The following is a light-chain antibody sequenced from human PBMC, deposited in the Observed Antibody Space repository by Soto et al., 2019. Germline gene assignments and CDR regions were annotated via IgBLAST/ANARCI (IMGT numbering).Light chain of an antibody. CDR2: AAS. CDR3: QRYNNGPPVT. Sequence: DIQMTLSPSSLSASVGDRVTITCRASQDINNYLAWYQQKPGKPPKLLIYAASTLPSGVPSRFSGGGSGTDFTLTINSLQPEDVATYYCQRYNNGPPVTFGPGTKV. CDR1: QDINNY. V-gene: IGKV1-27*01. J-gene: IGKJ3*01.